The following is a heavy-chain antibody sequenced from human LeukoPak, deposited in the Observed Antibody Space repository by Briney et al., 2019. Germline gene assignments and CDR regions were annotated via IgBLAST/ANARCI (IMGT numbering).Heavy chain of an antibody. D-gene: IGHD1-26*01. V-gene: IGHV3-23*01. CDR3: AKDSSNRGIVGALTIDY. CDR1: GFTFSSYA. Sequence: GGSLRLSCAASGFTFSSYAMSWVRQAPGKGLEWVSAISGSGGSTYYADSVKGRFTISRDNSKNTQYLQMNSLRAEDTAVYYCAKDSSNRGIVGALTIDYWGQGTLVTVSS. J-gene: IGHJ4*02. CDR2: ISGSGGST.